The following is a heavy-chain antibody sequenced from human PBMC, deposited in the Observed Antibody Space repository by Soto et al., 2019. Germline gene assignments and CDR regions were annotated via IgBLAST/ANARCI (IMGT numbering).Heavy chain of an antibody. CDR1: VFTFSYHY. CDR2: TRNRASTYTT. V-gene: IGHV3-72*01. J-gene: IGHJ4*02. Sequence: GGSLRLSCAASVFTFSYHYMGWVRQAPGKGLEWVGRTRNRASTYTTEYAASVKGRFTISRDDSKNSLYLQMNSLKTEDTAVYYCARELMTTVTYFDYWGRGTLVTVSS. D-gene: IGHD4-17*01. CDR3: ARELMTTVTYFDY.